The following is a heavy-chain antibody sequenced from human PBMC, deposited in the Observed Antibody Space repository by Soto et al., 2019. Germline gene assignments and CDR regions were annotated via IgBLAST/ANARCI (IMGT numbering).Heavy chain of an antibody. V-gene: IGHV3-30*03. CDR1: GFTFSTYG. CDR2: ISDDGIYK. CDR3: ARGTDPGTAAPERLGFGR. Sequence: QVQLVESGGGVVQPGGSLRLSCAASGFTFSTYGLHWVRQAPGKGLEWVAVISDDGIYKYYADSVKGRFTISRDNSKNLLHMQMNSLRAGDTAVSYCARGTDPGTAAPERLGFGRWGDGTMVTVSS. D-gene: IGHD6-13*01. J-gene: IGHJ3*01.